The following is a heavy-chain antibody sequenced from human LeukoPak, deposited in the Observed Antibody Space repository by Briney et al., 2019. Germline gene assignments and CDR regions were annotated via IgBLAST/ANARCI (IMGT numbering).Heavy chain of an antibody. V-gene: IGHV3-21*01. CDR3: ARAIVGAHAFDI. Sequence: GGSLRLSCAASGFTFSSYAMNWVRQAPGKGLEWVSSISSSSSYIYYADSVKGRFTISRDNAKNSLYLQMNSLRAEDTAVYYCARAIVGAHAFDIWGQGTMVTVSS. CDR2: ISSSSSYI. CDR1: GFTFSSYA. J-gene: IGHJ3*02. D-gene: IGHD1-26*01.